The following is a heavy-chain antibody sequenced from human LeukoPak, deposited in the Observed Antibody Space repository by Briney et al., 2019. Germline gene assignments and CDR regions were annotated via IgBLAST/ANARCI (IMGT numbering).Heavy chain of an antibody. CDR3: AKDAPPRNSVWDSFDY. CDR1: GFSFNIHA. Sequence: PGGSLRLSCAASGFSFNIHAMTWVRQAPGKGLEWVAVIGGPDDTHYADSVKGRFAVSRDDSTNTVFLQMNSLRADDSAIYYCAKDAPPRNSVWDSFDYWGQGTLVTVSS. J-gene: IGHJ4*02. D-gene: IGHD7-27*01. CDR2: IGGPDDT. V-gene: IGHV3-23*01.